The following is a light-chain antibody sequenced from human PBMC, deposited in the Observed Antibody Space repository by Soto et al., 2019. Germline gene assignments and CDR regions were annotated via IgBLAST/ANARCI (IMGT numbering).Light chain of an antibody. J-gene: IGKJ3*01. Sequence: EIVLTQSPGTLSLSPGERATLSCRTSQVVSSSYLAWYQQIPGQAPRLLIYGTSSRATGIPDRFSGSGSGTDFTLSVSRLEPEDLAVYYCQHYGSSPFTFGPGTKVDFK. CDR2: GTS. V-gene: IGKV3-20*01. CDR3: QHYGSSPFT. CDR1: QVVSSSY.